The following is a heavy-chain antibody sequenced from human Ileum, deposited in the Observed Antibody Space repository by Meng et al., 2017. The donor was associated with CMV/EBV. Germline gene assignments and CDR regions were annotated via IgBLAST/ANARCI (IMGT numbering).Heavy chain of an antibody. CDR3: AKEQSIGIAVTGIFDF. J-gene: IGHJ4*02. V-gene: IGHV4-4*07. CDR2: IYSSGST. Sequence: QGQRQESGLGSVKPSRTLSLPCTVYGASTRGFFWSWIRQPAGKGLEWIGRIYSSGSTFYNPSLESRVTMSIDTSKNQFSLRLASVTAADTAVYFCAKEQSIGIAVTGIFDFWGQGALVTVSS. CDR1: GASTRGFF. D-gene: IGHD6-19*01.